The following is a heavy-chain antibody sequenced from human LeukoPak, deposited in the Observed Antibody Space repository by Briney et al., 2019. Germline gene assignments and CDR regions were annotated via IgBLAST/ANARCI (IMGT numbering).Heavy chain of an antibody. CDR3: ASAPPSNGYAYHFDI. J-gene: IGHJ3*02. CDR2: IYSDGSIT. Sequence: RPGGSLRLSWAASDFTFSNYWMHWVRQAPGKGLGWVSRIYSDGSITTYTDSVKGRFTISRDNARNTLYLHMHSLRVEDTAVYYCASAPPSNGYAYHFDIWGQGTLVTVSS. CDR1: DFTFSNYW. D-gene: IGHD5-18*01. V-gene: IGHV3-74*03.